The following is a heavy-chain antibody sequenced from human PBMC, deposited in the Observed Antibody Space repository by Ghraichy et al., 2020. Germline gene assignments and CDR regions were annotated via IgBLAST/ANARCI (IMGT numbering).Heavy chain of an antibody. Sequence: GGSLRLSCTVSGFSFNKFGMHCVRQAPGKGLEWVAVFSPDGSYEYYAESVKGRFTISRDNSKNTLYLQRNSLRPDDTAVYYGAKDRDDNNLDYYFDYWGQGTLVTVSS. CDR3: AKDRDDNNLDYYFDY. CDR2: FSPDGSYE. V-gene: IGHV3-30*18. CDR1: GFSFNKFG. J-gene: IGHJ4*02. D-gene: IGHD1-1*01.